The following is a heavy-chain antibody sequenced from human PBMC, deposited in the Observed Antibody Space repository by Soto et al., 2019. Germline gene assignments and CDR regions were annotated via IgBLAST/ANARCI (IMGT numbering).Heavy chain of an antibody. J-gene: IGHJ4*02. D-gene: IGHD1-26*01. CDR2: ISYDGSNK. V-gene: IGHV3-30-3*01. CDR1: GFTFSSYA. CDR3: ARDSVGAIFF. Sequence: QVQLVESGGGVVQPGRSLRLSCAASGFTFSSYAMQWVRQAPGKGLEWVAVISYDGSNKYYADSVKGRFTISRDNSKNTLYLQMNSLRAEDTAVYYCARDSVGAIFFWGQGTLVTVSS.